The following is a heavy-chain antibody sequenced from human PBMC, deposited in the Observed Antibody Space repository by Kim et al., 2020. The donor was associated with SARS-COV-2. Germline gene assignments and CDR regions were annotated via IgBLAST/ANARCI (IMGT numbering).Heavy chain of an antibody. D-gene: IGHD1-26*01. CDR3: TRPSGSYDY. Sequence: YATAYAASVKGRFTISRDDSKNTAYLQMNSLKTEDTAVYYCTRPSGSYDYWGQGTLVTVSS. V-gene: IGHV3-73*01. J-gene: IGHJ4*02. CDR2: YAT.